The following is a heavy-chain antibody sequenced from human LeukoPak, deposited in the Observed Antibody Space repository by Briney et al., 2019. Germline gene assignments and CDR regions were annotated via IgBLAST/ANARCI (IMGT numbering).Heavy chain of an antibody. CDR2: IYSGGN. Sequence: AGGSLRLSCAASGFTVSSNYMSWVRQAPGTGLEWVSIIYSGGNYYADSVKGRFTVSRDNAKNMVYRQMNSLRAEDTAVYYCAREQIWSWGYWGQGTLVTVSS. D-gene: IGHD3-10*01. V-gene: IGHV3-66*01. CDR1: GFTVSSNY. CDR3: AREQIWSWGY. J-gene: IGHJ4*02.